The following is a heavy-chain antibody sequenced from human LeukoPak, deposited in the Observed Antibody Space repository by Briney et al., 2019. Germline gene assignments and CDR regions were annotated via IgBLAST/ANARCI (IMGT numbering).Heavy chain of an antibody. Sequence: GGSLRLSCAASGFPFSTYSMNWVRQAPGKGLEWVSSISGSSDYIYYADSVKGRFTISRDNAKNSLYLQINSLRAEDTAVYYCARDRRPSVKYVYYNWDVWGPGTTVTVSS. CDR1: GFPFSTYS. V-gene: IGHV3-21*01. J-gene: IGHJ6*02. D-gene: IGHD5-24*01. CDR2: ISGSSDYI. CDR3: ARDRRPSVKYVYYNWDV.